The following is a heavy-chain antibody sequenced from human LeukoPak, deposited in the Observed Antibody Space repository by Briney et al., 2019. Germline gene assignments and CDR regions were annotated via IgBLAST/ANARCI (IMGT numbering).Heavy chain of an antibody. D-gene: IGHD3-3*01. V-gene: IGHV3-48*03. CDR3: ASAGHGFWSGYFDY. CDR1: GFTFSRYE. Sequence: PGGPLRLSCAASGFTFSRYEMNWVRQAPRKGLEWVSYISSSGSTIYYADSVKGRFTISRDNAKNSLYLQMNSLRAEDTAVYYCASAGHGFWSGYFDYWGQGTLVTVSS. CDR2: ISSSGSTI. J-gene: IGHJ4*02.